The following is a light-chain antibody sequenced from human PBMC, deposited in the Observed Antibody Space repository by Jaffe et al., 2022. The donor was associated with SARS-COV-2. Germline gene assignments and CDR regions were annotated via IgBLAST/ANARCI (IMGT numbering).Light chain of an antibody. CDR1: QDINNY. V-gene: IGKV1-33*01. CDR2: GAS. Sequence: DIQMTQSPSSLSASVGDSVTVTCQARQDINNYLNWYQHKPGKAPKLLIYGASNLKTGVPLRFSGSGSGTDFTLTISTLQPEDVATYYCQQYHNLPYTFGQGTKLEIK. J-gene: IGKJ2*01. CDR3: QQYHNLPYT.